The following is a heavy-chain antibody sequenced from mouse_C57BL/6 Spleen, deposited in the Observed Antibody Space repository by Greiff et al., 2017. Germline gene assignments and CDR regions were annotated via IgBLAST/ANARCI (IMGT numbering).Heavy chain of an antibody. V-gene: IGHV1-64*01. Sequence: VQLQQPGAELVKPGASVKLSCKASGYTFTSYWMHWVKQRPGQGLEWIGMIHPNSGSTNYNEKFKSKATLTVDKSSSTAYMQLSSLTSEDSAVYYCARWGDCDEAHYAMDYWGQGTSVTVAS. CDR3: ARWGDCDEAHYAMDY. D-gene: IGHD2-4*01. CDR1: GYTFTSYW. CDR2: IHPNSGST. J-gene: IGHJ4*01.